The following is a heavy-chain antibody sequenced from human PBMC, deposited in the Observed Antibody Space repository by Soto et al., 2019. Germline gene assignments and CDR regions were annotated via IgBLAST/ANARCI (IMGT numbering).Heavy chain of an antibody. CDR2: IDPSDSYT. V-gene: IGHV5-10-1*01. CDR3: ARLGGGPNAFDI. J-gene: IGHJ3*02. Sequence: ESLKISCKGSGYSFTSYWISWVRQMPGKGLEWMGRIDPSDSYTNYSPSFQGHVTISADKSISTAYLQWSSLKATDTAMYYCARLGGGPNAFDIWGQGTMVTVSS. CDR1: GYSFTSYW. D-gene: IGHD2-15*01.